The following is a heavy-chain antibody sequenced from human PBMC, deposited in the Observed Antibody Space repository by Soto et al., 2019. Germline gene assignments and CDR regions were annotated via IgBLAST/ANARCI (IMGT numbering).Heavy chain of an antibody. Sequence: PGGSLRLSCAASGFPFSSYGMHWVRQAPGKGLDWVAVIWYDGSNKDYADSVKGRFTISRDNSKNTLFLQMNNLRVDDTAVYYCASSIKWGQGTLVTVS. J-gene: IGHJ4*02. CDR1: GFPFSSYG. CDR3: ASSIK. CDR2: IWYDGSNK. V-gene: IGHV3-33*01.